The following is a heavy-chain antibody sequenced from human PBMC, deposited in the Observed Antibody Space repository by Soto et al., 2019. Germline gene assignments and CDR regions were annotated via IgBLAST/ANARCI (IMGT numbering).Heavy chain of an antibody. J-gene: IGHJ4*01. Sequence: SETLSLTCTVSGGSINTFYWSWVRQPAGKGLEWIGRIFSSGSTSFNPSLESRVAMSVDTSKNHFSLNLSSVTAADMAVYYCAREGSYSVYNFAHGIQLWSFAVWGHGVLVTVSS. CDR2: IFSSGST. V-gene: IGHV4-4*07. D-gene: IGHD5-12*01. CDR3: AREGSYSVYNFAHGIQLWSFAV. CDR1: GGSINTFY.